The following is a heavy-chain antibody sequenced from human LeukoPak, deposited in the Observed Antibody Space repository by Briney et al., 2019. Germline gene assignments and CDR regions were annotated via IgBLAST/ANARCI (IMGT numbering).Heavy chain of an antibody. Sequence: ASVKVSCKASGGTFSSYAISWVRQAPGQGLEWMGRIIPILGIANYAQKFQGRVTITADKSTSTAYMELSSLRSEDTAVYYCARALYSYGYSYGMDVWGQGTTVTVSS. CDR1: GGTFSSYA. CDR3: ARALYSYGYSYGMDV. V-gene: IGHV1-69*04. D-gene: IGHD5-18*01. J-gene: IGHJ6*02. CDR2: IIPILGIA.